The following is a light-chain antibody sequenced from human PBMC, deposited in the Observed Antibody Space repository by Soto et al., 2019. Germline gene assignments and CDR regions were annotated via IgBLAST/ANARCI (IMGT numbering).Light chain of an antibody. CDR3: QQYNSYPLT. CDR1: QDISNY. V-gene: IGKV1-33*01. Sequence: MTQSPSSLSASVGDRVTITCQASQDISNYLNLYQQKPGKAPKLLIYDASNLETGVPSRFSGSGSGTEFTLPISSLQPDDFATYYCQQYNSYPLTSGGRTMVDVK. CDR2: DAS. J-gene: IGKJ4*01.